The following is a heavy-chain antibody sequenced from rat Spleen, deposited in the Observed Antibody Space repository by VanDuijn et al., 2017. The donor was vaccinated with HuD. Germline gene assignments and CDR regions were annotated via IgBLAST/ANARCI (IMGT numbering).Heavy chain of an antibody. Sequence: QVQLKESGPGLVQPSETLSLTCTVSGFSLATYSVSWVRQPSGKGPEWMGRMWYDGDTAYNSALKSRLNISRDTSRSQVFLKMNSLQTEDIGTYYCARLGDHWGQGLMVTVSS. D-gene: IGHD5-1*01. V-gene: IGHV2-34*01. CDR3: ARLGDH. J-gene: IGHJ2*01. CDR2: MWYDGDT. CDR1: GFSLATYS.